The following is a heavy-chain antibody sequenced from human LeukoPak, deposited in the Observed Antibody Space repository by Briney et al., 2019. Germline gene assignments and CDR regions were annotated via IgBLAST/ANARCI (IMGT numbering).Heavy chain of an antibody. Sequence: GGSLRLSCAASGFTVSSNYMNWVRQAPGKGLEWVSSISSSSSYIYYADSVKGRFTISRDNAKNSLYLQMNSLRAEDTAVYYCAVVRGVINDYWGQGTLVTVSS. CDR3: AVVRGVINDY. V-gene: IGHV3-21*01. J-gene: IGHJ4*02. CDR1: GFTVSSNY. D-gene: IGHD3-10*01. CDR2: ISSSSSYI.